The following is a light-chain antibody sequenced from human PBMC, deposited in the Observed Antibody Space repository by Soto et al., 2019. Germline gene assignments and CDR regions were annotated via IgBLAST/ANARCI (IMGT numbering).Light chain of an antibody. Sequence: PATLSLSPGERATLSCRASQSVSSYLAWYQQKPGQAPRLLIYDASNRATGIPARFSGSGSGTDFTLTISSLEPEDFAVYYCQQRSNWLLTFGG. V-gene: IGKV3-11*01. CDR1: QSVSSY. CDR2: DAS. CDR3: QQRSNWLLT. J-gene: IGKJ4*01.